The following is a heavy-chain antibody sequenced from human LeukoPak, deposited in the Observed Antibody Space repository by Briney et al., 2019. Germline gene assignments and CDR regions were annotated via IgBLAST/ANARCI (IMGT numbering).Heavy chain of an antibody. Sequence: SETLSLTCSVSGGSISSYYWSWIRQPPGKGLEWIGEINHSGSTNYNPSLKSRVTISVDTSKNQFSLKLSSVTAADTAVYYCARHNTISSSWYVGWFDPWGQGTLVTVSS. J-gene: IGHJ5*02. CDR2: INHSGST. D-gene: IGHD6-13*01. V-gene: IGHV4-34*01. CDR3: ARHNTISSSWYVGWFDP. CDR1: GGSISSYY.